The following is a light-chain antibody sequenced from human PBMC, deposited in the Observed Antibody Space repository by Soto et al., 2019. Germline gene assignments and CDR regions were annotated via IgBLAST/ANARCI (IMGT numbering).Light chain of an antibody. J-gene: IGKJ5*01. CDR3: QQRSNWPPIT. CDR1: QSVSSNY. CDR2: GAF. Sequence: EIVWTQSPGTLSLSPGERAPLSCRASQSVSSNYLAWYQQKPCQAPRLLIYGAFSRATGIPDRFSGSGSGTDFTPTISRLEPQDFAVYYGQQRSNWPPITFGQGTRLEIK. V-gene: IGKV3D-20*02.